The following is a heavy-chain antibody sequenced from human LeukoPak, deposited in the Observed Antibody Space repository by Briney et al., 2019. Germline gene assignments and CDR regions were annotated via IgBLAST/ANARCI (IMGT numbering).Heavy chain of an antibody. Sequence: ASVKVSCKASGYTFTSYDINWVRQATGQGLEWMGWMNPNSGNTGYAQKFQGRVTMTRNTSISTAYMELSSLRSEDTAVYYCARSARTWVVWIQPWPGDYYYGMDVWGQGTTVTVSS. V-gene: IGHV1-8*01. J-gene: IGHJ6*02. CDR3: ARSARTWVVWIQPWPGDYYYGMDV. CDR1: GYTFTSYD. D-gene: IGHD5-18*01. CDR2: MNPNSGNT.